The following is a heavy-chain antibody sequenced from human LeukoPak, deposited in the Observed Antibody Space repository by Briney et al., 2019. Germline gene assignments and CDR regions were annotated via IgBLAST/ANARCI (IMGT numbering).Heavy chain of an antibody. CDR1: GYTFTSYI. J-gene: IGHJ6*03. V-gene: IGHV1-18*01. CDR3: ARDRHIAAAVYYYYMDV. D-gene: IGHD6-13*01. CDR2: INAYNGNK. Sequence: ASVKVSCKASGYTFTSYIISWVRQAPGQGGEGMGWINAYNGNKEYAKRVQGRVTINTDTNTSRAYMEVRSLRSDDTAVYYCARDRHIAAAVYYYYMDVWGKGTPVTVSS.